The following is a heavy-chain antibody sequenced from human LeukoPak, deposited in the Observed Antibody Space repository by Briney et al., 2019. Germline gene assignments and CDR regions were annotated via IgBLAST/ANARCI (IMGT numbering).Heavy chain of an antibody. CDR2: ISSSSSYI. CDR1: GFTFSSYS. D-gene: IGHD3-3*01. CDR3: ARPLIEWLTPSYYYYYYMDV. J-gene: IGHJ6*03. Sequence: PGGSLRLSCAASGFTFSSYSMNWVRQAPGKGLEWVSSISSSSSYIYYADSVKGRFTISRDNAKNSLYLQMNSLRAEDTAVYYCARPLIEWLTPSYYYYYYMDVWGKGTTVTVSS. V-gene: IGHV3-21*01.